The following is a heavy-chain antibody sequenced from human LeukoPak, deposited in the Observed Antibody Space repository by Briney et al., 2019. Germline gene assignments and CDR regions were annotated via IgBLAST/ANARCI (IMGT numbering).Heavy chain of an antibody. D-gene: IGHD6-13*01. Sequence: SETLSLTCTVSGGSVSSGSYHWSWIRQPPGKGLEWIGYIYYSGSTNYNPSLKSRVTISVDTSKNQFSLKLSSVTAADTAVYYCARHYRFQQLGSFDSWGQGTLVTVSS. V-gene: IGHV4-61*01. J-gene: IGHJ4*02. CDR3: ARHYRFQQLGSFDS. CDR2: IYYSGST. CDR1: GGSVSSGSYH.